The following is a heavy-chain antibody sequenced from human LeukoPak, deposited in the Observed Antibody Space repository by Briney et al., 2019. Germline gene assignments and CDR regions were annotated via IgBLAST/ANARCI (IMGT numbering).Heavy chain of an antibody. J-gene: IGHJ4*02. CDR1: GFIFSNYW. CDR3: AREGPDY. Sequence: GGSLRLSCAASGFIFSNYWMHWVRQAPGKGLEWVSGINEEGSDTKYADSVRGQFTISRDNAENTLSLQMNSLRADDTAVYYCAREGPDYWGQGTLVTVSS. V-gene: IGHV3-74*01. CDR2: INEEGSDT.